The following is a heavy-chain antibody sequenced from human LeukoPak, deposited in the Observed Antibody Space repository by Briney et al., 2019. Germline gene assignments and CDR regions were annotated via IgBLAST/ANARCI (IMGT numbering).Heavy chain of an antibody. CDR1: GYTFTSYA. J-gene: IGHJ4*02. Sequence: ASVKVSCKASGYTFTSYAMHWVRQAPGQRLEWMGWINAGNGNTKYSQKSQGRVTITRDTSASTAYMELSSLRSEDTAVYYCARGRTVTRTFDYWGQGTLVTVSS. V-gene: IGHV1-3*01. CDR2: INAGNGNT. CDR3: ARGRTVTRTFDY. D-gene: IGHD4-17*01.